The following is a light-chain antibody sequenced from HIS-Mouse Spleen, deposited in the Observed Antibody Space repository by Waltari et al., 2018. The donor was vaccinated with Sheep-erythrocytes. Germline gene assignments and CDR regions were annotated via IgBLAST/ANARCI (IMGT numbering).Light chain of an antibody. CDR2: DVS. CDR1: SSDVGGYNY. Sequence: QSALTQPRSVSGSPGQSVTISCTGTSSDVGGYNYASWYQQHPGKAPKPMIYDVSKRPSEVPDRFSGSKSGNTASLTISGLQAEDEADYYCCSYAGSYTWVFGGGTKLTVL. V-gene: IGLV2-11*01. J-gene: IGLJ3*02. CDR3: CSYAGSYTWV.